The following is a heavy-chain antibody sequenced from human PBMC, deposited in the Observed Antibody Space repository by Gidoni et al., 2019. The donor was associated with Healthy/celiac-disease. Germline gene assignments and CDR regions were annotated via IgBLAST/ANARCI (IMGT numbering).Heavy chain of an antibody. CDR1: GFTFDDYA. CDR2: ISWNSGSI. D-gene: IGHD1-26*01. Sequence: EVQLVESGGGLVQPGRSLRLSCAASGFTFDDYAMHWVRQAPGKGLEWVSGISWNSGSIGYADSVKGRFTISRDNAKNSLYLQMNSLRAEDTALYYCAKSGPVGATKGGRYFDYWGQGTLVTVSS. J-gene: IGHJ4*02. V-gene: IGHV3-9*01. CDR3: AKSGPVGATKGGRYFDY.